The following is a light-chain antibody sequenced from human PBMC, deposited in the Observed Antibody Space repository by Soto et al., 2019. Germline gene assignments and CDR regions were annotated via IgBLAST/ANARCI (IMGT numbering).Light chain of an antibody. Sequence: EIVLTQSPGTLSLSPGERATLSCRASQSVSSSYLAWYQQKPGQAPSLLIYGASSRATCIPDRFSGSGSGTDFTLTISSLEPEDFAVYYCQQYGSSPLFTFGPGTKVDIK. J-gene: IGKJ3*01. CDR1: QSVSSSY. CDR2: GAS. CDR3: QQYGSSPLFT. V-gene: IGKV3-20*01.